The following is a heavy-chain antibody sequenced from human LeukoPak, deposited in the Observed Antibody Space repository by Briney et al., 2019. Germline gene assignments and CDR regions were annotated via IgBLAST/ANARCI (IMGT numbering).Heavy chain of an antibody. Sequence: PSGTLSLTCAVSGGSISSSNWWSWVRQPPGKGLEWIGEIYHSGSTNYNPSLKSRVTISVDKSKNQFSLKLSSVTAADTAVYYCARDPVVGYDILTGLDYWGQGTLSPSPQ. CDR2: IYHSGST. CDR1: GGSISSSNW. V-gene: IGHV4-4*02. D-gene: IGHD3-9*01. J-gene: IGHJ4*02. CDR3: ARDPVVGYDILTGLDY.